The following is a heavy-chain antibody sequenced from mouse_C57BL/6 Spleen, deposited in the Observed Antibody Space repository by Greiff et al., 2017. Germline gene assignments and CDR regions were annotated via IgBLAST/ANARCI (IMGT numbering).Heavy chain of an antibody. J-gene: IGHJ2*01. CDR2: IDPETGGT. Sequence: QVQLKESGAELVRPGASVTLSCKASGYTFTDYEMHWVKQTPVHGLEWIGAIDPETGGTAYNQKFKGKAILTADKSSSTAYMELRSLTSEDSAVYYCTRSSYYGRDPHYFDYWGQGTTLTVSS. V-gene: IGHV1-15*01. D-gene: IGHD1-1*01. CDR3: TRSSYYGRDPHYFDY. CDR1: GYTFTDYE.